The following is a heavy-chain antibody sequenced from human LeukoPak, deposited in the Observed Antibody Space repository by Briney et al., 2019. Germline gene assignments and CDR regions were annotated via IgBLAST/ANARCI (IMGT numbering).Heavy chain of an antibody. D-gene: IGHD6-13*01. CDR2: IWYDGSNK. CDR1: GFTFSSYG. J-gene: IGHJ4*02. V-gene: IGHV3-33*01. CDR3: ARGRRGTTYSSSWYLGYYFDY. Sequence: GGSLRLSCAASGFTFSSYGMHWVRQAPGKGLEWVAVIWYDGSNKYYADSVKGRFTISRDNSKNTLYLQMNSLRAEDTAVYYCARGRRGTTYSSSWYLGYYFDYWGQGTLVTVSS.